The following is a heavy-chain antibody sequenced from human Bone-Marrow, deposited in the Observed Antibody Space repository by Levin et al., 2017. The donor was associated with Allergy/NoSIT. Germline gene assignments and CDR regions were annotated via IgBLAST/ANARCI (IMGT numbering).Heavy chain of an antibody. CDR2: IYYSGST. V-gene: IGHV4-59*01. D-gene: IGHD5-12*01. CDR1: GGSISSYY. J-gene: IGHJ6*02. CDR3: ARAEVGIVATIAANYYYYYGMDV. Sequence: SETLSLTCTVSGGSISSYYWSWIRQPPGKGLEWIGYIYYSGSTNYNPSLKSRVTISVDTSKNQFSLKLSSVTAADTAVYYCARAEVGIVATIAANYYYYYGMDVWGQGTTVTVSS.